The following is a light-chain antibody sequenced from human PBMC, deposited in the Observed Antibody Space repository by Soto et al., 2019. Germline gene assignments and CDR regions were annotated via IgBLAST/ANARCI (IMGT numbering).Light chain of an antibody. V-gene: IGKV3-11*01. CDR2: DAS. J-gene: IGKJ1*01. CDR3: QQYNSSPRS. CDR1: QSVSSY. Sequence: EIPMAQSPATLILSPGDGARIYCWASQSVSSYLAWYQQKPGQAPRLLIYDASNRATGIPSRFSGSGSGTDFAVSISSLEPEDFAVYYCQQYNSSPRSFVQGTKVDIK.